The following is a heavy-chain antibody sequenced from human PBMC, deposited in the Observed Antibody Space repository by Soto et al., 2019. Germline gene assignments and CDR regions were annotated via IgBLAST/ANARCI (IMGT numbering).Heavy chain of an antibody. J-gene: IGHJ3*02. Sequence: EVQLVESGGGLVQPGGSLKISCAASGFTFSASAMHWVRQASGKGLEWVGRIKSKANNYAIAYAESVKGRFVISRDDSKNTTYLQISNLRTEDTAVYYCTRHRIIWANHMTTVISNEGFEIWGQGTMVTVSS. V-gene: IGHV3-73*01. CDR1: GFTFSASA. CDR3: TRHRIIWANHMTTVISNEGFEI. D-gene: IGHD4-17*01. CDR2: IKSKANNYAI.